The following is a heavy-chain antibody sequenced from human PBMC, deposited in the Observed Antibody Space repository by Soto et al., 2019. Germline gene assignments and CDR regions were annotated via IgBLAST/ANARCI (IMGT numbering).Heavy chain of an antibody. D-gene: IGHD2-21*01. CDR3: ARRDGYNVSYLEY. CDR2: IYPEYSIT. J-gene: IGHJ4*02. V-gene: IGHV5-51*01. CDR1: GYTFSHYW. Sequence: GESLKISCQASGYTFSHYWIGSVRQMPGRGLEWMGVIYPEYSITKYSPSFRGQVIISADQSTNTAYLQWSSLKVSDSAIYFCARRDGYNVSYLEYWGQGTMVTVSS.